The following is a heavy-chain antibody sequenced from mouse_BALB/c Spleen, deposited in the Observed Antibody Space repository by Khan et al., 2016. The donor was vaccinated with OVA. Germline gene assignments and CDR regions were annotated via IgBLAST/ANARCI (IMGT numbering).Heavy chain of an antibody. CDR1: GYIFTNYG. D-gene: IGHD1-3*01. Sequence: QIQLVQSGPELKKPGETVKISCKASGYIFTNYGINWVKQAPGEGLKWMGWIKTNSGDPTYAEEFKGRFAFSLETSARTAYLQINNLKNEDTATYFCARLLNALDYWGRGTSVTVSS. CDR3: ARLLNALDY. J-gene: IGHJ4*01. V-gene: IGHV9-3*02. CDR2: IKTNSGDP.